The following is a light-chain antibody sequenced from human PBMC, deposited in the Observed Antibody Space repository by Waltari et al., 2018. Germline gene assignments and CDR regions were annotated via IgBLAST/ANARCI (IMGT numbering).Light chain of an antibody. Sequence: EIVLTNSPATLSLSPGEIATLSCRASQTVSTYLAWYQHKPGQAPRLLIYDASNRASDIPARFSGSGSGTDFTLTISSLEPEDVAVYYCQQRGNWPRTFGQGTKVEIK. CDR1: QTVSTY. CDR2: DAS. J-gene: IGKJ1*01. CDR3: QQRGNWPRT. V-gene: IGKV3-11*01.